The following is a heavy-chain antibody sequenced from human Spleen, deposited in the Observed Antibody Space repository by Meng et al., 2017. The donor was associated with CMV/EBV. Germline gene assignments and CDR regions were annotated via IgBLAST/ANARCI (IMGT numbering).Heavy chain of an antibody. D-gene: IGHD2-2*01. CDR2: INPSAGST. V-gene: IGHV1-46*01. Sequence: ASVKVSCKASGYIFTTYYMHWVRQAPGQGLEWMGIINPSAGSTRYAPNFQGRVSMTSDTSTSTAYLELSSLISEDTAVYYCARPRYCSGTSCDDTFDIWGQGTMVTVSS. CDR3: ARPRYCSGTSCDDTFDI. CDR1: GYIFTTYY. J-gene: IGHJ3*02.